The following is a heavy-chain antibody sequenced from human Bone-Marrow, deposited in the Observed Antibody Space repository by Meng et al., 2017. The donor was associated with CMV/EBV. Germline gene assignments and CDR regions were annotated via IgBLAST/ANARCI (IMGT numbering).Heavy chain of an antibody. J-gene: IGHJ6*02. V-gene: IGHV1-18*01. CDR3: ARDKYGSGSYYNRIYYYYYGMDV. CDR2: IYAYNGNT. D-gene: IGHD3-10*01. CDR1: GYTFANYG. Sequence: ASVKVSCKASGYTFANYGITWVRQAPGQGLEWMGWIYAYNGNTNYALNLQERVTMTTDSSTSTAYMELASLIPDDTAVYYCARDKYGSGSYYNRIYYYYYGMDVWGQGTTVTVSS.